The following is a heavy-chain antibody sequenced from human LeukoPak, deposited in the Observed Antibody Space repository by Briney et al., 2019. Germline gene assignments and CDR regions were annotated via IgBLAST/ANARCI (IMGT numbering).Heavy chain of an antibody. CDR3: ASRRSSVWYDY. J-gene: IGHJ4*02. V-gene: IGHV3-48*01. CDR2: ISSRGSTI. Sequence: GGSLRLSCAASGFTFSNYWMTWVRQAPGKGLEWVSYISSRGSTIYYADSVKGRFTISRDNSKNTLYLQMNSLRAEDTAVYYCASRRSSVWYDYWGQGTLVTVSS. CDR1: GFTFSNYW. D-gene: IGHD6-19*01.